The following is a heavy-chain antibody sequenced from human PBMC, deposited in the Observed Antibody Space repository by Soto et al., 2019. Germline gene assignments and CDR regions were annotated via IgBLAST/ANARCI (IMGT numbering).Heavy chain of an antibody. D-gene: IGHD7-27*01. V-gene: IGHV3-33*01. Sequence: GGSLRLSCAASGFTFSSYGMHWVRQAPGKGLEWVAVIWYDGSNKYYADSVKGRFTISRDNSKNTLYLQMNSLRAEDTAVYYCARDGDSRAFDIWGQGTMVTVSS. CDR2: IWYDGSNK. CDR1: GFTFSSYG. CDR3: ARDGDSRAFDI. J-gene: IGHJ3*02.